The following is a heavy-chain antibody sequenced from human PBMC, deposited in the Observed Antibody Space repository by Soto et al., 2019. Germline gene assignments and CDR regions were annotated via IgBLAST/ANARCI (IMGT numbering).Heavy chain of an antibody. V-gene: IGHV3-23*01. CDR3: ARKVVGSTSRPDYWSVAL. J-gene: IGHJ2*01. D-gene: IGHD2-21*01. Sequence: EVQLLESGGDSVQPGGSVRLSCAGSGFTFINYAMNWVRQAPGKGLEWVSTISGGGDATFFADSVRGRFTFSRDNSKNTVTLQMNRLGVDDTAVYYCARKVVGSTSRPDYWSVALWGRGTLVTVSS. CDR2: ISGGGDAT. CDR1: GFTFINYA.